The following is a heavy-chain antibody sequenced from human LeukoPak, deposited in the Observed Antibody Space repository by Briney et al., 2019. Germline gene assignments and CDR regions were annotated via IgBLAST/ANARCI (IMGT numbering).Heavy chain of an antibody. V-gene: IGHV4-61*02. J-gene: IGHJ5*02. CDR3: VSAKFLVRGVSWFDP. CDR1: GGSISSGSYY. D-gene: IGHD3-10*01. Sequence: PSETLSLTCTVSGGSISSGSYYWSWIRQPAGKGLEWIGRINTSGSTNYNPSLKSRVTISVDTSKNQFSLKLTSVTAADTAGYYCVSAKFLVRGVSWFDPWGQGTLVTVSS. CDR2: INTSGST.